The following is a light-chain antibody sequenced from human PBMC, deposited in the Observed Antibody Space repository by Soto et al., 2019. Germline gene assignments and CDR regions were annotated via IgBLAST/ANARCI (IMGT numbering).Light chain of an antibody. CDR2: GAS. CDR1: QSVSTRS. CDR3: QQYDSSPRT. V-gene: IGKV3-20*01. J-gene: IGKJ1*01. Sequence: EIVLTQSPGTLSLSPGERATLSCRASQSVSTRSLAWYQQKPGQAPRLLISGASSRAADIPDRFSGSGSGTDFTLTINRLEPEDFAVYYCQQYDSSPRTFGQGIKVDIK.